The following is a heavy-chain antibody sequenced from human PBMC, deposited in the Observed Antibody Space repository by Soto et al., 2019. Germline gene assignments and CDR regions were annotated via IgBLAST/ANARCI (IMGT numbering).Heavy chain of an antibody. CDR3: AKLQGSGTYYDDDF. J-gene: IGHJ4*02. D-gene: IGHD3-10*01. V-gene: IGHV1-69*01. Sequence: QVQLVQSGAEVKKPGSSVKVSCKASGGPSNNFAISWVRQAPGQGLRWMGGILPIFGTANYAEKSQGRAKVTADESTRTAYMDLSSLRSEDTAVYYCAKLQGSGTYYDDDFWGQGTLVTVSS. CDR1: GGPSNNFA. CDR2: ILPIFGTA.